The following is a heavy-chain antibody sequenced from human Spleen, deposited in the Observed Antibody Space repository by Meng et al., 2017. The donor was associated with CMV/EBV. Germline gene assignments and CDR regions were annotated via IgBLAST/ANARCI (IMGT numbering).Heavy chain of an antibody. V-gene: IGHV3-11*01. CDR2: IGNGYSGSAI. CDR1: GFALSDYY. CDR3: ARDWLNKAMDV. D-gene: IGHD1/OR15-1a*01. Sequence: GESLKISCAASGFALSDYYMIWMRQAPGRGLECILYIGNGYSGSAIYYADSVKGRFTISRDNAENSLYLQMNSLRAEDTAVYYCARDWLNKAMDVWGQGTTVTVS. J-gene: IGHJ6*02.